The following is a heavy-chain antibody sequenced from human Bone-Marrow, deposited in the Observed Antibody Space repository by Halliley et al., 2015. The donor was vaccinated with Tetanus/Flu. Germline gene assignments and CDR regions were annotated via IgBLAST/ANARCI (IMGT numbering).Heavy chain of an antibody. CDR3: AREENYSERSGYFLDI. J-gene: IGHJ3*02. V-gene: IGHV3-33*01. CDR1: GFTFSSYG. CDR2: IWYDGRNK. D-gene: IGHD3-22*01. Sequence: SGFTFSSYGMHWVRQAPGKGLEWVAVIWYDGRNKYYADSVKGRFSISRDNSKNTHYLQMNSVRADDTAVYYCAREENYSERSGYFLDIWGQGTMVIVSP.